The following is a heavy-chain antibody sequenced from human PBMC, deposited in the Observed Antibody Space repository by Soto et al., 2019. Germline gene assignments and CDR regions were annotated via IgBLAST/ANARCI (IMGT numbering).Heavy chain of an antibody. CDR3: ARDPRYSGYDSPDY. D-gene: IGHD5-12*01. CDR2: ISYDGSNK. Sequence: GGSLRLSCAASGFTFSSYAMHWVRQAPGKGLEWVAVISYDGSNKYYADSVKGRFTISRDNSKNTLYLQMNSLRAEDTAVYYCARDPRYSGYDSPDYWGQGTLVTVSS. V-gene: IGHV3-30-3*01. J-gene: IGHJ4*02. CDR1: GFTFSSYA.